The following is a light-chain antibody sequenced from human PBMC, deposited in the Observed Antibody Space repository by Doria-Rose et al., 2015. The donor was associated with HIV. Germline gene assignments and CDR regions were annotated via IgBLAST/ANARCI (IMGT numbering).Light chain of an antibody. CDR3: HQYGTSWT. J-gene: IGKJ1*01. V-gene: IGKV3-20*01. CDR1: QSFSSTY. CDR2: DGS. Sequence: TQSPGTPSLSPGERATLSCRASQSFSSTYLDWYQQKPGQAPSLLIYDGSTRATGIPDRFSASGSGTDFTLTINRLEPEDFALYYCHQYGTSWTFGQGTKVEI.